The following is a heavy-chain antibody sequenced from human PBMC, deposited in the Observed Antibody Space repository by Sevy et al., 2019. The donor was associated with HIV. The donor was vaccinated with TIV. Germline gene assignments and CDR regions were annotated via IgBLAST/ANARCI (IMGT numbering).Heavy chain of an antibody. D-gene: IGHD6-6*01. Sequence: ASVKVSCKASGYTFTSYGITWVRQAPGQGLEWMGWISAYNGNTNYAQKLQGRVTMTTDTSTSTAYMELRSLRSDDTAGYYCARDQARSSWFDPWGQGTLVTVSS. CDR3: ARDQARSSWFDP. CDR2: ISAYNGNT. V-gene: IGHV1-18*01. CDR1: GYTFTSYG. J-gene: IGHJ5*02.